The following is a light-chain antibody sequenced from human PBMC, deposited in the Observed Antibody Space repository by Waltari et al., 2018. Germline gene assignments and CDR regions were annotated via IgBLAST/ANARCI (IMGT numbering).Light chain of an antibody. CDR2: LVS. CDR1: QSLLHSSGYTF. V-gene: IGKV2-28*01. CDR3: MQARQTPWT. J-gene: IGKJ1*01. Sequence: DIVMTQSPLSLPVSPGETGSISCRSSQSLLHSSGYTFLDWYLQKPGQSPQLLIYLVSNRASGVPDRFSGSGSGTDFTLKISRVEAEDVGVYYCMQARQTPWTFGQGTKVEIK.